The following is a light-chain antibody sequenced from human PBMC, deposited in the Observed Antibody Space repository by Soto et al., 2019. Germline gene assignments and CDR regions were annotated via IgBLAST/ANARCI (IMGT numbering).Light chain of an antibody. V-gene: IGKV1-39*01. Sequence: DIQMTLSPSSLSASVGDRVTITCRASQSISSHLNCYQQKPGRAPKLLIYAASSLQSGVQSRFSGSGSGTGFNLTISSLQPEVFASYSGKQSYSTHYSFGQGPKLEIK. J-gene: IGKJ2*01. CDR1: QSISSH. CDR2: AAS. CDR3: KQSYSTHYS.